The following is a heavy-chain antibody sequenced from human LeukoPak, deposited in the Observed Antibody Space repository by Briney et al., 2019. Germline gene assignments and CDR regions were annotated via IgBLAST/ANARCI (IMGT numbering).Heavy chain of an antibody. Sequence: PSETLSLTCTVSGDSISSYHWSWIRQPAGKGLEWIGRIYTIGYSNYNPSLKSRITVSRDTSKNQFSLRLTSVTAADTAVYYCARSRYKSGSLDYWGQGTLVTVSS. CDR3: ARSRYKSGSLDY. CDR2: IYTIGYS. V-gene: IGHV4-4*07. J-gene: IGHJ4*02. CDR1: GDSISSYH. D-gene: IGHD5-18*01.